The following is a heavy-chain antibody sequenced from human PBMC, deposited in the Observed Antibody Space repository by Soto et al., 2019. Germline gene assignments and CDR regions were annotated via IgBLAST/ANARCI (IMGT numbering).Heavy chain of an antibody. CDR2: ISAYNGNT. D-gene: IGHD3-3*01. J-gene: IGHJ5*02. V-gene: IGHV1-18*01. Sequence: QVQLVQSGAEVKKPGASVKVSCKASGYTFTSYGISWVRQAPGQGLEWMGWISAYNGNTNYAQKLQGRVTMTTDTPTSTAYMELRSLRSDDTAVYYCARAVLAPHTIFGVVRWFDPWGQGTLVTVSS. CDR3: ARAVLAPHTIFGVVRWFDP. CDR1: GYTFTSYG.